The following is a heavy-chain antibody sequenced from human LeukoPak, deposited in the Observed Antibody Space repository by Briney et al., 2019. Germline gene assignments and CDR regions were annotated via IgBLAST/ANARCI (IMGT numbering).Heavy chain of an antibody. Sequence: SVKVSCKASGGTFSSYAISWVRQAPGQGLEWMGGIIPIFGTANYAQKFQGRVTITADESTSTAYMELSSLRSEDTAVYYCARDRPRWRFGELLRYYYYYGMDVWGQGTTVTVSS. V-gene: IGHV1-69*13. CDR1: GGTFSSYA. J-gene: IGHJ6*02. D-gene: IGHD3-10*01. CDR2: IIPIFGTA. CDR3: ARDRPRWRFGELLRYYYYYGMDV.